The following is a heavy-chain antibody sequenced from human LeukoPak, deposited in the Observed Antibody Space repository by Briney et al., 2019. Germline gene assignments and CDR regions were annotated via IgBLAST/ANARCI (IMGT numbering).Heavy chain of an antibody. CDR3: ARDLSVYYDSSGYYSAAFDI. V-gene: IGHV4-4*07. CDR2: IYTSGST. CDR1: GGSISSYY. J-gene: IGHJ3*02. D-gene: IGHD3-22*01. Sequence: SETLSLTCTVSGGSISSYYWSWIRQPAGKGLEWIGRIYTSGSTNYNPSLKSRVTMSVDTSKNQFSLKLSSVSAADTAVYYCARDLSVYYDSSGYYSAAFDIWGQGTMVTVSS.